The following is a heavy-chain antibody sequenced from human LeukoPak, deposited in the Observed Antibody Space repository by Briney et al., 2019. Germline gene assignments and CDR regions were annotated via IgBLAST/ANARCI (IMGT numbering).Heavy chain of an antibody. J-gene: IGHJ6*02. D-gene: IGHD3-3*01. Sequence: GRSLRLSCAASGFTFSRYGMHWVRQAPGKGLEWVAVIWYDGSIKYYADSVKGRFTISRDYSKNTLYLQMNSLRAEDTAVYYCAAAYFGVDQYYYGMDVWGQGTTVTVSS. V-gene: IGHV3-33*01. CDR1: GFTFSRYG. CDR3: AAAYFGVDQYYYGMDV. CDR2: IWYDGSIK.